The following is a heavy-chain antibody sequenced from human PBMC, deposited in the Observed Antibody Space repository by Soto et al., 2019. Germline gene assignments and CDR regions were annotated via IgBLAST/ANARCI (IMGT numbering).Heavy chain of an antibody. CDR2: ISGSGGST. V-gene: IGHV3-23*01. Sequence: EVQLLESGGGLVQPGGSLRLSCAASGFTFSSYAMSWVRQAPGKGLEWVSAISGSGGSTYYADSVKGRFTISRVNSKNTLYLQMNSLRAEDTAVYYCAKPEYCSSTSCYLLGAFDIWGQGTMVTVSS. CDR1: GFTFSSYA. J-gene: IGHJ3*02. CDR3: AKPEYCSSTSCYLLGAFDI. D-gene: IGHD2-2*01.